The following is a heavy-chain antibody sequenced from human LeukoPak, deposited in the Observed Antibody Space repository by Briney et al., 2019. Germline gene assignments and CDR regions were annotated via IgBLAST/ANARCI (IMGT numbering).Heavy chain of an antibody. J-gene: IGHJ4*02. Sequence: GGSLRLSCAASGFAFSSQAMGWVRQAPGKGLEWVSVISDSGSITYYADSVKGRFTISRDNSKNTLFLQMNSLRAEDTAVYYCAKDARRTSGWYFFDYWGQGSLVTVFS. V-gene: IGHV3-23*01. CDR1: GFAFSSQA. CDR3: AKDARRTSGWYFFDY. CDR2: ISDSGSIT. D-gene: IGHD6-19*01.